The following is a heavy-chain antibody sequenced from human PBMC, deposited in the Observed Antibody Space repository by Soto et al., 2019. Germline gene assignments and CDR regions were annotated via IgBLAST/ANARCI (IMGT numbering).Heavy chain of an antibody. CDR1: GGTFSSYA. CDR2: IIPIFGTA. V-gene: IGHV1-69*05. J-gene: IGHJ5*02. CDR3: ARGLVVVDNWFDP. D-gene: IGHD2-15*01. Sequence: QVQLVQSGAEVKKPGSSVKVSCKASGGTFSSYAISWVRQAPGQGLEWMGGIIPIFGTANYAQKFQGRVTXTXDXXPSTAYMEPSSLRSEDTAVYYCARGLVVVDNWFDPWGQGTLVTVSS.